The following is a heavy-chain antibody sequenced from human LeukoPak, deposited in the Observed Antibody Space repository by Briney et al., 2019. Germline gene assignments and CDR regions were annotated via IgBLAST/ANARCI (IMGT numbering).Heavy chain of an antibody. Sequence: GWSLRLSFAASGFTFSSYSMNWVRQAPGKGLEWVSSISSSSSYIYYADSVKGRFTISRDNAKNSLYLQMNSLRDEDTAVYYCARQRTIVVVPAAIGPRDYYYGMDVWGQGTTVTVSS. J-gene: IGHJ6*02. CDR3: ARQRTIVVVPAAIGPRDYYYGMDV. V-gene: IGHV3-21*01. CDR2: ISSSSSYI. CDR1: GFTFSSYS. D-gene: IGHD2-2*02.